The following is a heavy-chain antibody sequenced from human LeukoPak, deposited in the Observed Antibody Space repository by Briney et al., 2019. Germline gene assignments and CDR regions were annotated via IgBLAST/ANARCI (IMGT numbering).Heavy chain of an antibody. J-gene: IGHJ3*02. CDR1: GVSISGSSYY. D-gene: IGHD3-22*01. CDR3: ARLRNTMIVFGDDAFDI. V-gene: IGHV4-39*01. CDR2: IYSSGST. Sequence: SETLSLTCNVSGVSISGSSYYWGWIRQPPGKGLEWIGSIYSSGSTYYNSSLKSRVTISIDTSKNQVSLKMSSVTAADTAVYYCARLRNTMIVFGDDAFDIWGQGTMVTVSS.